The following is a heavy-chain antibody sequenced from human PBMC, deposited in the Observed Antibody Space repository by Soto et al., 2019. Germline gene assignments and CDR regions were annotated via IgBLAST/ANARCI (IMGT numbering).Heavy chain of an antibody. CDR3: AKEANIAVAGAIDY. CDR1: GFTFDDYA. Sequence: EVQLVESGGGLVQPGRSLRLSCAASGFTFDDYAMHWVRQAPGKGLEWVSGISWNSGSIGYADSVEGRFTISRDNAKNSLYLQMNSLRAEDTALYYCAKEANIAVAGAIDYWGQGTLVTVSS. D-gene: IGHD6-19*01. V-gene: IGHV3-9*01. J-gene: IGHJ4*02. CDR2: ISWNSGSI.